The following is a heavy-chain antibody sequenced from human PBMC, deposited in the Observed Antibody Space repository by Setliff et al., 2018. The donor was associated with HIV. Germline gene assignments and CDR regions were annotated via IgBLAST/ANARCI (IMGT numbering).Heavy chain of an antibody. Sequence: PSETLSLTCTVSGYYISTGYNWGCIRQPPGKGLEWIGSMHHSGGTYYNPSLKTRVTISLDTSKNQFSLNLSSVTAADTAVYYCVRGGSWGIIWGQGTVVTVSS. CDR3: VRGGSWGII. D-gene: IGHD3-16*01. CDR1: GYYISTGYN. CDR2: MHHSGGT. J-gene: IGHJ3*02. V-gene: IGHV4-38-2*02.